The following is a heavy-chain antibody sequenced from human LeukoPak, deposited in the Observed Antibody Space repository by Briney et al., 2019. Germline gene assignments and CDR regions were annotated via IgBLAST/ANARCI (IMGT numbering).Heavy chain of an antibody. Sequence: ASVKVSCKASGYTFTSYGISWVRQAPGQGLEWMGWISAYNGNTNYAQKLQGRVTMTTDTSTSTAYMELSSLRSEDTAVYYCARVRSENYYYYYMDVWGKGTTVTISS. J-gene: IGHJ6*03. CDR2: ISAYNGNT. D-gene: IGHD1-26*01. V-gene: IGHV1-18*01. CDR3: ARVRSENYYYYYMDV. CDR1: GYTFTSYG.